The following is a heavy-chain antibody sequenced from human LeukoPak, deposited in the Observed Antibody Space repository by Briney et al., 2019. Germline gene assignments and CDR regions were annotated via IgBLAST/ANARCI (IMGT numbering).Heavy chain of an antibody. CDR3: AREEGVWSGYRGFDY. CDR2: ISSSSSTI. D-gene: IGHD3-3*01. Sequence: PGGSLRLSCAASGFTFSSYSMNWVRQAPGKGLEWVSYISSSSSTIYYADSVKGRFTISRDNAKNSLYLQMNSLRAEDTAVYYCAREEGVWSGYRGFDYWGQGTLVTVSS. J-gene: IGHJ4*02. CDR1: GFTFSSYS. V-gene: IGHV3-48*01.